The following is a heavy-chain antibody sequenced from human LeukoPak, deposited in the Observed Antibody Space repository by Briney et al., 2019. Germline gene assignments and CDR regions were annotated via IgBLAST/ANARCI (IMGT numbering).Heavy chain of an antibody. D-gene: IGHD3-10*01. CDR2: INAGNGNT. Sequence: ASVKVSCKASGYTFTSYAMHWVRQAPGQRLEWMGWINAGNGNTKYSQKFQGRVTMTRDTSTSTAYMELSSLRSEDTAVYYCARTAPLWFGELSPFDYWGQGTLVTVSS. J-gene: IGHJ4*02. V-gene: IGHV1-3*01. CDR3: ARTAPLWFGELSPFDY. CDR1: GYTFTSYA.